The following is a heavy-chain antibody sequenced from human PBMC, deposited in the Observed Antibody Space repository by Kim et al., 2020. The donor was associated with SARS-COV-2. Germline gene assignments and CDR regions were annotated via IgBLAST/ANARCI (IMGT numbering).Heavy chain of an antibody. CDR2: ISSSSSYT. CDR1: GFTFSGYY. V-gene: IGHV3-11*05. J-gene: IGHJ4*03. D-gene: IGHD4-17*01. CDR3: ARGVNDYCDTLFYY. Sequence: GGSLRLSCAASGFTFSGYYMSWIRQAPGKGLEWVSYISSSSSYTNYVDSVKGRFTISRDNAKNSLYLQMNSLRAEDTAVYYCARGVNDYCDTLFYYWGHGTLVTVSS.